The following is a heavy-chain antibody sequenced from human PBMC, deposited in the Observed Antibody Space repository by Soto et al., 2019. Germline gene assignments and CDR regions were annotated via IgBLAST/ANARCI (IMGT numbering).Heavy chain of an antibody. CDR2: IYHIGSP. V-gene: IGHV4-31*02. CDR1: GRPVSSGGYY. D-gene: IGHD3-22*01. Sequence: LSLTCTVSGRPVSSGGYYWTWIRQHPGRGLEWIGYIYHIGSPYYNPSLENRVTISLDTSKNQFSLNLTSVTAADTAIYYCVRDRALDSSGHWFDTWGQGTLVTVSS. CDR3: VRDRALDSSGHWFDT. J-gene: IGHJ5*02.